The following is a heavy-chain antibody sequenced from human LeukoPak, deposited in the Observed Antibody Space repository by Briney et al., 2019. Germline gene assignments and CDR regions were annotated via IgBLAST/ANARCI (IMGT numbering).Heavy chain of an antibody. Sequence: SETLSLTCTVSGGSISSSSYYWGWIRQPPGKGLEWIGSIYYSGSTYYNPSLESRVTISVDTSKNQFSLKLSSVTAADTAVYYCARQFLGYCSSTSCPNWFDPWGQGTLVTVSS. CDR3: ARQFLGYCSSTSCPNWFDP. J-gene: IGHJ5*02. V-gene: IGHV4-39*01. CDR1: GGSISSSSYY. D-gene: IGHD2-2*01. CDR2: IYYSGST.